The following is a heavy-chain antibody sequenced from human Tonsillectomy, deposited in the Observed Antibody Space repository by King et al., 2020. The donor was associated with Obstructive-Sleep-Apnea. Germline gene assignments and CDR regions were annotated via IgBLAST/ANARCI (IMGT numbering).Heavy chain of an antibody. V-gene: IGHV3-7*01. CDR2: IKQDGSEK. J-gene: IGHJ2*01. CDR3: ATGLGLKWYFDL. D-gene: IGHD2-8*01. CDR1: GFTCSSCW. Sequence: GQLVQSGGGLVQPGGSLRLSCAASGFTCSSCWMSWVRQAPGKGLEWVANIKQDGSEKYYMDSVKGRFTISRDNAKNSVYLQMNSLRAEDTAVYDCATGLGLKWYFDLWGRGTLVTVSS.